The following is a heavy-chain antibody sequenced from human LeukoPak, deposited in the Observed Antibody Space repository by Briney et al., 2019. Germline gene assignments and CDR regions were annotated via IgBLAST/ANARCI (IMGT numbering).Heavy chain of an antibody. CDR2: IYYSGST. CDR1: GDSISSYY. D-gene: IGHD2-21*01. CDR3: ARGVVIAPQTFDY. Sequence: MPSETLSLTCTVSGDSISSYYWSWIRQPPGKGLEWIGYIYYSGSTNYNPSLKSRVTISVDTSKNQFSLKLSSVTAADTAVYYCARGVVIAPQTFDYWGQGTLVTVSS. V-gene: IGHV4-59*01. J-gene: IGHJ4*02.